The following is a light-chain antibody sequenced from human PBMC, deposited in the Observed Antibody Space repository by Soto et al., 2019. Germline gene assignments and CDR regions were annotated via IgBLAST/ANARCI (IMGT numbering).Light chain of an antibody. CDR1: QDINSY. CDR3: QHYNSYSEA. CDR2: EAS. J-gene: IGKJ1*01. Sequence: AIQLTHSPSSLSASIGDRVTITCRASQDINSYLAWYQQKPGKAPNLLIDEASILQRGVPSRFSGSNSGTDFTLTISSLQPDDFATYYCQHYNSYSEAFGQGTKVDIK. V-gene: IGKV1-13*02.